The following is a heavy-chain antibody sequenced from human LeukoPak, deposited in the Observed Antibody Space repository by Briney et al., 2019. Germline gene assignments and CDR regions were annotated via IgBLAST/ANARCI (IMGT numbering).Heavy chain of an antibody. CDR3: ARDNSVGDNAWWFDP. Sequence: ASVKVSCKASGGTFSSYAISWVRQAPGQGLEWMGLINPTGGSTGYAQKFQGRVTMTRDMSTSTDYMELSSLRSEDTAIYYCARDNSVGDNAWWFDPWGQGNLVTVSA. J-gene: IGHJ5*02. CDR1: GGTFSSYA. D-gene: IGHD1-26*01. V-gene: IGHV1-46*01. CDR2: INPTGGST.